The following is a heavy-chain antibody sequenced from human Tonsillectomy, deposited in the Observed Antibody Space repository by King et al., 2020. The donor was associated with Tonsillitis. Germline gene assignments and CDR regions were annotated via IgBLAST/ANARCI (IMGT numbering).Heavy chain of an antibody. CDR3: ARYASGTFDC. CDR2: MYNSVTI. D-gene: IGHD1-26*01. Sequence: QLQESGPGVVKPSETLSLTCTVSGGSISSGDHFWAWIRQPPGKGLEWIGYMYNSVTIFYNPSLKSRITISGGPSENRFSLKLSSVTAADTAVYFCARYASGTFDCWGQGALVTVSS. CDR1: GGSISSGDHF. J-gene: IGHJ4*02. V-gene: IGHV4-39*01.